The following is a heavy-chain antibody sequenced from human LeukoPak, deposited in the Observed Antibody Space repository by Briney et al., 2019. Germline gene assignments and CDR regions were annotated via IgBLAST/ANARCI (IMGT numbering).Heavy chain of an antibody. V-gene: IGHV3-23*01. CDR1: GFAFSYAW. D-gene: IGHD3-3*01. CDR2: ISGSGGST. CDR3: AKDLHYDFWSGYLDY. J-gene: IGHJ4*02. Sequence: GGSLRLSCAASGFAFSYAWMSWVRQAPGKGLEWVSAISGSGGSTYYADSVKGRFTISRDNSKNTLYLQMNSLRAEDTAVYYCAKDLHYDFWSGYLDYWGQGTLVTVSS.